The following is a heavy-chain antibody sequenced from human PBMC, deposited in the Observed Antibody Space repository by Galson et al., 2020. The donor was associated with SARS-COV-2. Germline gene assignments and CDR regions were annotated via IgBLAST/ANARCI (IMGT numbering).Heavy chain of an antibody. CDR1: GFTFSSYW. J-gene: IGHJ4*02. CDR3: ARDPEMATADY. CDR2: INSDGSST. D-gene: IGHD5-12*01. V-gene: IGHV3-74*01. Sequence: GESLKISCAASGFTFSSYWMHWVRQAPGKGLVWVSRINSDGSSTSYADSVKGRFTISRDNAKNTLYLQMNSLRAEDTAVYYCARDPEMATADYWGQGTLVTVSS.